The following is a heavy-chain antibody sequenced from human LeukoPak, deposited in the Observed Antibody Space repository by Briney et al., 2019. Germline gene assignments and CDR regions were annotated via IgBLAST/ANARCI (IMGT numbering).Heavy chain of an antibody. CDR3: ARDRGYSYGDYYYYYGMDV. Sequence: SGGSLRLSCAASGFTFSSYAMHWVRQAPGKGLEWVAVISYDGSNKYYADSVKGRFTISRDNSKNTLYLQMNSLRAEDMAVYYCARDRGYSYGDYYYYYGMDVWGQGTTVTVSS. CDR1: GFTFSSYA. V-gene: IGHV3-30-3*01. D-gene: IGHD5-18*01. CDR2: ISYDGSNK. J-gene: IGHJ6*02.